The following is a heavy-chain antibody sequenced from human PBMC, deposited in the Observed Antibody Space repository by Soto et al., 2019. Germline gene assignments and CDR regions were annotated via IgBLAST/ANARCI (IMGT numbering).Heavy chain of an antibody. CDR3: ARIVAAGTGYYYYGMDV. D-gene: IGHD6-13*01. Sequence: SETTSLTCAVYGESVCGYYWSWIRQQPGKGLEWIGEINHSGSTNYNPSLKSRVTISVDTSKNQFSLKLSSVTAADTAVYYCARIVAAGTGYYYYGMDVWGQGTTVTVSS. V-gene: IGHV4-34*01. CDR2: INHSGST. CDR1: GESVCGYY. J-gene: IGHJ6*02.